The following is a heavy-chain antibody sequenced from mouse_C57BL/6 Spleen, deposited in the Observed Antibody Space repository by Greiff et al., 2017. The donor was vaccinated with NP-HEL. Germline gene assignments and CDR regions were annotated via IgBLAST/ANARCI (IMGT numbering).Heavy chain of an antibody. D-gene: IGHD1-1*01. J-gene: IGHJ2*01. CDR1: GYTFTSYG. Sequence: QVQLQQSGAELVRPGASVKLSCKASGYTFTSYGISWVKQRTEQGLEWIGEIYPRSGNTYYNEKFKGKATLTADKSSSTAYMELSSLTSEDSAVYCCARWDCSSYGFDYWGQGTTLTVSS. CDR2: IYPRSGNT. CDR3: ARWDCSSYGFDY. V-gene: IGHV1-81*01.